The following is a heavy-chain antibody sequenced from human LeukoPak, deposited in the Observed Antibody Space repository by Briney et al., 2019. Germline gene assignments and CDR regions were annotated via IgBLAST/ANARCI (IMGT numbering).Heavy chain of an antibody. CDR2: INHSGST. J-gene: IGHJ4*02. CDR3: ATLGEYYDTSGYYYN. CDR1: GDSISSSSYY. V-gene: IGHV4-39*07. Sequence: SETLSLTCTVSGDSISSSSYYWGWIRQPPGKGLEWIGEINHSGSTYYNPSLKSRVTISVDTSKKQFSLKVTSVTAADTAVYYCATLGEYYDTSGYYYNWGQGTLVTVSS. D-gene: IGHD3-22*01.